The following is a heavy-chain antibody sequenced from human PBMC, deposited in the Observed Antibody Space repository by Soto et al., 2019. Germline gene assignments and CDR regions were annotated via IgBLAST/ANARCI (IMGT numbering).Heavy chain of an antibody. CDR3: ARGGGVAWADYAFGI. D-gene: IGHD2-15*01. J-gene: IGHJ3*02. CDR1: GGFIISYD. CDR2: IYYIGIT. Sequence: SATLSLTCSVAGGFIISYDGSWIRQPPGRGLEYIGYIYYIGITKYNPSLKSRVSISVDTSKNQFSLQLTSVTAADTAVYYCARGGGVAWADYAFGIWGRGTMVTVSS. V-gene: IGHV4-59*01.